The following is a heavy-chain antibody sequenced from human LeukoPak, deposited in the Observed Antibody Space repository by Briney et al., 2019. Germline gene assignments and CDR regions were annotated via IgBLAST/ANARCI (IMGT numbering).Heavy chain of an antibody. CDR3: ARTVKQTFFFGH. CDR2: IYPGDSEI. Sequence: GESLKISCKGSGYSFTSYWIGWVRQMPGKGLEWIGIIYPGDSEIRLTPSFQGQVTLSVDNSINTAYLQWSSLKASDAAMFYCARTVKQTFFFGHWGQGTPVSVSS. D-gene: IGHD3/OR15-3a*01. CDR1: GYSFTSYW. J-gene: IGHJ4*02. V-gene: IGHV5-51*01.